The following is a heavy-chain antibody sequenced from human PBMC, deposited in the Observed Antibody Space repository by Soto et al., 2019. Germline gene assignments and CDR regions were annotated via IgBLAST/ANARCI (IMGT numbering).Heavy chain of an antibody. CDR1: GYTFTSYD. Sequence: ALVKVSCKPSGYTFTSYDINWVRQATGQGLEWMGWMNPNSGNTGYAQKFQGRVTMTRNTSISTAYMELSSLRSEDTAVYYCASRFDFWSGYFPAAFGYWGQGTLVTVSS. D-gene: IGHD3-3*01. CDR3: ASRFDFWSGYFPAAFGY. V-gene: IGHV1-8*01. J-gene: IGHJ4*02. CDR2: MNPNSGNT.